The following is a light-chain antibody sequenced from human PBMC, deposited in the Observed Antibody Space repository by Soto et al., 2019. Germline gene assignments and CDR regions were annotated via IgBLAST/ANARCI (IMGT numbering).Light chain of an antibody. Sequence: QPVLTQPPSVSGAPGQRVTISCTGSSSNIGACYDVHWYQHLPGKAPKLLIYGNSNRPSGVPDRFSGSKSGTTASLAITGLQADDEADYYCQSSDSSLSGWVFGGGTKLTVL. V-gene: IGLV1-40*01. CDR2: GNS. CDR1: SSNIGACYD. J-gene: IGLJ3*02. CDR3: QSSDSSLSGWV.